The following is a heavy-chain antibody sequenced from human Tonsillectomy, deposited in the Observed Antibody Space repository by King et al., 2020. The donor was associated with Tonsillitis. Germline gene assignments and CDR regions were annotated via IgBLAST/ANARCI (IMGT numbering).Heavy chain of an antibody. V-gene: IGHV3-30*04. D-gene: IGHD3-9*01. CDR3: ARDTRYFDWLYAFDI. J-gene: IGHJ3*02. CDR2: ISYDGSNK. Sequence: VQLVESGGGVVQPGRSLRLSCAASGFTFSSYAMHWVRQAPGKGLEWVAVISYDGSNKYYADSVKGRFTISRDNSKNTLYLQMNSLRAEDTAVYYCARDTRYFDWLYAFDIWGQGTMVTVSS. CDR1: GFTFSSYA.